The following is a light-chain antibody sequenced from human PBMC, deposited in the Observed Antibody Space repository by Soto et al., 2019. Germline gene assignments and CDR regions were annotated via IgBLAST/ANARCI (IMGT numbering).Light chain of an antibody. Sequence: DIRMTHSASAMSPHARYRVTITCRASQTIIRWLAWYQQKPGKAPKLLIYDASSLESGVPSRFSGSGSGTEFTLTISSLQPDDFATYYCQQYNSYSITFGQGTRLEIK. V-gene: IGKV1-5*01. J-gene: IGKJ5*01. CDR2: DAS. CDR3: QQYNSYSIT. CDR1: QTIIRW.